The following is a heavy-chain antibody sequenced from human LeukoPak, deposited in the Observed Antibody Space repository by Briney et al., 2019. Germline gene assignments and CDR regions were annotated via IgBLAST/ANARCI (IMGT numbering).Heavy chain of an antibody. J-gene: IGHJ4*02. D-gene: IGHD3-10*01. V-gene: IGHV3-23*01. CDR1: GFTFSSYA. Sequence: GGSLRLSCAASGFTFSSYAMSWVRQAPGKGLEWVSAISGSGGSTYYADSVKGRFTISRDNSKNTLCLQMNSLRAEDTAVYYRAKGPFAYYYGSGSYGDYWGQGTLVTVSS. CDR3: AKGPFAYYYGSGSYGDY. CDR2: ISGSGGST.